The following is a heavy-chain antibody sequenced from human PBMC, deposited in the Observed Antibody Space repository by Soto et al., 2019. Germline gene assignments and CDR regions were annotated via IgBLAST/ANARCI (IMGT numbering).Heavy chain of an antibody. CDR1: GFTFSHYG. V-gene: IGHV3-30*03. J-gene: IGHJ4*02. D-gene: IGHD1-26*01. Sequence: QVQLVESGGGVVQPGRSLRLSCAASGFTFSHYGIHWVRQAPGKGLEWLAVISYDGSNKHYADSVKGRFTVSRDNSKNTLYLQMHCLRAEDTAVYFCTRYSGKYQGPIDYWGQGTLATVSS. CDR3: TRYSGKYQGPIDY. CDR2: ISYDGSNK.